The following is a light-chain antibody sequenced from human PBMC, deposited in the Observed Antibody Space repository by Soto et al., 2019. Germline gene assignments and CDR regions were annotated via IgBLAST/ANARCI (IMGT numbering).Light chain of an antibody. V-gene: IGKV3D-15*01. CDR2: GVS. J-gene: IGKJ5*01. CDR1: QSVDTN. Sequence: EIVMTQSPAALSLSPGDTATLSCRASQSVDTNLAWYVQKPGQAPRRLMYGVSTWGTGVTARFSGSGSGTEFTLTISSLQSEDFAIYYSQQYTSWPITFGQGTRLEI. CDR3: QQYTSWPIT.